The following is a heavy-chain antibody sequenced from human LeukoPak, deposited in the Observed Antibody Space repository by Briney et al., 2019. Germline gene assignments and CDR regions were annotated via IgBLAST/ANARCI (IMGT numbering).Heavy chain of an antibody. Sequence: ASVKVSCKAPGYTFTTYYIHWVRQAPGQGLEWMGIINPSGGSSTYAQKFQGRVTMTRDTSTTTVYMELSSLRSEDTAVYYCARGPEDGYNFDYWGQGTLVTVSS. CDR2: INPSGGSS. CDR3: ARGPEDGYNFDY. CDR1: GYTFTTYY. D-gene: IGHD5-24*01. V-gene: IGHV1-46*01. J-gene: IGHJ4*02.